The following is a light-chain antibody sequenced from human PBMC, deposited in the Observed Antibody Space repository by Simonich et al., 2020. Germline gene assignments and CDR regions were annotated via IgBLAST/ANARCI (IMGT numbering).Light chain of an antibody. Sequence: DIVMTQSPDSLAVSLGERATINCKSSQSVLYSSNNKNYLAWYQKKPGQPPKLLIYWESTREAGVPERFSGSGSGTDFTLKISRVEAEDVGVYYCMQSIQLPLTFGGGTKVEIK. CDR1: QSVLYSSNNKNY. V-gene: IGKV4-1*01. J-gene: IGKJ4*01. CDR3: MQSIQLPLT. CDR2: WES.